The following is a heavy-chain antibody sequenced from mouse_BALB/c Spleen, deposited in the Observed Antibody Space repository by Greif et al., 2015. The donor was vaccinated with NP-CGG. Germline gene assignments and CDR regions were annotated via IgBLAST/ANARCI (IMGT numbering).Heavy chain of an antibody. D-gene: IGHD1-1*01. V-gene: IGHV5-9-3*01. CDR3: AGQDYYGSSYYAMDY. Sequence: EVQVVESGGGLVKPGGSLKLSCAASGFTFSSYAMSWVRQTPEKRLEWVATISSGGSYTYYPDSVKGRFTISRDNAKNTLYLQMSSLRSEDTAMYYCAGQDYYGSSYYAMDYWGQGTSVTVSS. CDR1: GFTFSSYA. J-gene: IGHJ4*01. CDR2: ISSGGSYT.